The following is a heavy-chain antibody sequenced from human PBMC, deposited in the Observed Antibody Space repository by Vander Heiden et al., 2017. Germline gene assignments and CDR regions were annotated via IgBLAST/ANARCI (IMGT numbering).Heavy chain of an antibody. D-gene: IGHD6-13*01. CDR1: GYSFSNYW. J-gene: IGHJ5*02. Sequence: EVQLVQSGAEVKKPGESLKISCKGSGYSFSNYWIGWVGQMPGRGLELMGIIYPADSDTRYSPSFQGQVTISADKSITTAYLQWSSLKASDTAMYYCARRPYSDSWWFDPWGQGTLVTVSS. V-gene: IGHV5-51*01. CDR3: ARRPYSDSWWFDP. CDR2: IYPADSDT.